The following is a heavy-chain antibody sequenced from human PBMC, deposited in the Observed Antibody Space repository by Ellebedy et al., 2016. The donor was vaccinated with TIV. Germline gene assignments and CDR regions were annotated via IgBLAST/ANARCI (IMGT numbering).Heavy chain of an antibody. CDR2: INHSGST. J-gene: IGHJ5*02. CDR3: ARDPGGGGAYGDNWFDP. V-gene: IGHV4-34*01. Sequence: GSLRLSCAVYGGSFSGYYWSWIRQPPGKGLEWIGEINHSGSTNYNPSLKSRVTISVDTSKNQFSLKLSSVTAADTAVYYCARDPGGGGAYGDNWFDPWGQGTVVTVSS. CDR1: GGSFSGYY. D-gene: IGHD4-17*01.